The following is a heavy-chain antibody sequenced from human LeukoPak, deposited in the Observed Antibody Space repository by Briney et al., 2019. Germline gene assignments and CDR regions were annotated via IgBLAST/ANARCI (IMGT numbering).Heavy chain of an antibody. CDR2: IYYSGST. D-gene: IGHD6-19*01. V-gene: IGHV4-59*01. CDR1: GGSISSYY. Sequence: SETLSLTCTVSGGSISSYYWSWIRQPPGKGLEWIGYIYYSGSTNYNPSLKSRVTISVDTSKNQFSLKLSSVTAADTAVCYCARDRGSGWYGYWGQGTLVTVSS. J-gene: IGHJ4*02. CDR3: ARDRGSGWYGY.